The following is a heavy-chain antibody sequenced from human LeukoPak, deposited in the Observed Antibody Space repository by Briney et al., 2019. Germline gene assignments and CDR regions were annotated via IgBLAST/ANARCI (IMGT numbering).Heavy chain of an antibody. D-gene: IGHD5-12*01. CDR1: GGSISSSNW. J-gene: IGHJ4*02. V-gene: IGHV4-4*02. Sequence: SETLSLTCAVSGGSISSSNWWSWVRQPPGKGLEWIGEIYHSGSTNYNPSLKSRVTMSLDTSKNQFSLKLSSVTAADTAVYYCARLPTITFFDYWGQGTLVTVSS. CDR3: ARLPTITFFDY. CDR2: IYHSGST.